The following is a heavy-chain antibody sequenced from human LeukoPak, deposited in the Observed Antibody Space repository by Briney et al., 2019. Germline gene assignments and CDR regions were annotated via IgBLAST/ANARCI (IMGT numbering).Heavy chain of an antibody. CDR3: AKDLSRYSGYGPYGYYFDY. V-gene: IGHV3-48*01. D-gene: IGHD5-12*01. CDR1: GFTFSSYS. J-gene: IGHJ4*02. Sequence: PGGSLRLSCAASGFTFSSYSMNWVRQAPGKGLEWVSYISSSSSTIYYADSVKGRFTISRDNAKNSLYLQMNSLRAEDTAVYYCAKDLSRYSGYGPYGYYFDYWGQGTLVTVSS. CDR2: ISSSSSTI.